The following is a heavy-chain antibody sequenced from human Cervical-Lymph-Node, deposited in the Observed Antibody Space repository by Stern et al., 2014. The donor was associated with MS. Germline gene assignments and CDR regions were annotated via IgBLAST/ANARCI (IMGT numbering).Heavy chain of an antibody. CDR2: IYSGGTT. V-gene: IGHV3-66*02. J-gene: IGHJ3*02. D-gene: IGHD2-21*01. CDR3: ARFISPAFDI. Sequence: EVQLEESGGGLVQPGGSLRLSCAASGFTVSSNYMSWVRQAPGKGLEWVSIIYSGGTTYYADSVKGRFTISRDNSKNTLYLQMNSLRAEDTAVYYCARFISPAFDIWGQGTMVTVSS. CDR1: GFTVSSNY.